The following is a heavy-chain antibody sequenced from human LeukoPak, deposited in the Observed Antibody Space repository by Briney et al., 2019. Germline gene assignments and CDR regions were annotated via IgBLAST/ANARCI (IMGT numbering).Heavy chain of an antibody. CDR3: AKRGVVIRVILVGFHKEAYYFDS. J-gene: IGHJ4*02. V-gene: IGHV3-23*01. D-gene: IGHD3-22*01. Sequence: GGSLRLSCAVSGITLSNYAMTWVRQAPGKGLEWVAGISGGGGGTNYADSVKGRFTISRDNSKNTLYLQMNNLGVDDTAVYFCAKRGVVIRVILVGFHKEAYYFDSWGQGALVTVSS. CDR2: ISGGGGGT. CDR1: GITLSNYA.